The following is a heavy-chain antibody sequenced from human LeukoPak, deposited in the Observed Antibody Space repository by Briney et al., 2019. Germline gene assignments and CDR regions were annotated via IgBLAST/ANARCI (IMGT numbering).Heavy chain of an antibody. CDR3: AKDAQIVVVSNDFDY. V-gene: IGHV3-23*01. D-gene: IGHD3-22*01. Sequence: GGSLRLSCAASGFTFSSYAMSWVRQASGKGLEWVSAISGSGGSTYYADSVKGRFTISRDNSKNTLYLQMNSLRAEDTAVYYCAKDAQIVVVSNDFDYWGQGTLVTVSS. J-gene: IGHJ4*02. CDR1: GFTFSSYA. CDR2: ISGSGGST.